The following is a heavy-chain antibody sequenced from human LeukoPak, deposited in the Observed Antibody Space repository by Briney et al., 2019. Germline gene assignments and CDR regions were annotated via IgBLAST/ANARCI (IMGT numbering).Heavy chain of an antibody. Sequence: HSGRSLRLXCSASGFTFDDYAVSWFRQAPGKGLEWVGFIRSKAFGVTPEYAASVRGRFTISRDDSKSIAYLQMNSLKTEDTAVYYCTRNTVTVHFDYWSQGTLVTVSS. CDR2: IRSKAFGVTP. D-gene: IGHD4-17*01. J-gene: IGHJ4*02. V-gene: IGHV3-49*03. CDR1: GFTFDDYA. CDR3: TRNTVTVHFDY.